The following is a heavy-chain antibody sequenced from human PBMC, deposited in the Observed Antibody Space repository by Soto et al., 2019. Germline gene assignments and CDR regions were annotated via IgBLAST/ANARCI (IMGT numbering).Heavy chain of an antibody. J-gene: IGHJ4*02. CDR1: GFTFSSYG. CDR2: ISYDGSNK. D-gene: IGHD6-13*01. V-gene: IGHV3-30*18. CDR3: AKDRSGSSWYLDY. Sequence: QVQLVESGGGVVQPGRSLRLSCAASGFTFSSYGMHWVRQAPGKGLEWVAVISYDGSNKYYADSVKGRFTISRDNSKNTLYLQMNSLRVEDTAVYYCAKDRSGSSWYLDYWGQGTLVTVSS.